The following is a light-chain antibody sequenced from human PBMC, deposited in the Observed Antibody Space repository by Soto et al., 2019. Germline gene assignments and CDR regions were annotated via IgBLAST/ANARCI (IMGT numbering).Light chain of an antibody. J-gene: IGKJ4*01. CDR2: WAS. V-gene: IGKV4-1*01. CDR1: QSVLYSSNNKNY. Sequence: DIVMTQSPDSLAVSLGERATINCKSSQSVLYSSNNKNYLDWYQQKPGQPPKLLIYWASSRESGVPDRFTGSASGTDFTLTIGSLQAEDVAVYYCQQYYSSPPTFGGGTKVEIK. CDR3: QQYYSSPPT.